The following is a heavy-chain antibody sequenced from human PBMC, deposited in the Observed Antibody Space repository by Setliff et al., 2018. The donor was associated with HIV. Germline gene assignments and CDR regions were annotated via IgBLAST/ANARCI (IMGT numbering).Heavy chain of an antibody. Sequence: SETLSLTCAVSGGSISSHCWSWIRQSPGKALEWIGYIYASGSIIYNPSLKSRVTMSVDTSQNQVSLDLESVTAADTAVYYCAKGAGFYGDYTFDHWGQGRQVTVSS. D-gene: IGHD4-17*01. CDR2: IYASGSI. V-gene: IGHV4-59*11. CDR3: AKGAGFYGDYTFDH. CDR1: GGSISSHC. J-gene: IGHJ4*02.